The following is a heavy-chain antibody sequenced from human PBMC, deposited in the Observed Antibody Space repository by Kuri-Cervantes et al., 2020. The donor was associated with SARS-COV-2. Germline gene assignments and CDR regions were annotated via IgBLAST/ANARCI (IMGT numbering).Heavy chain of an antibody. V-gene: IGHV3-30*01. D-gene: IGHD3-9*01. J-gene: IGHJ5*02. CDR2: ISYDGSNK. CDR1: GFTFSSYA. CDR3: ARSPHSNYDILTGYYFGWFDP. Sequence: GGSLRLSCAASGFTFSSYAMHWVRQAPGKGLEWVAVISYDGSNKYYADSVKGRFTISRDNSKNTLYLQMNSLRAEDTAVYYCARSPHSNYDILTGYYFGWFDPWGQGTLVTGAS.